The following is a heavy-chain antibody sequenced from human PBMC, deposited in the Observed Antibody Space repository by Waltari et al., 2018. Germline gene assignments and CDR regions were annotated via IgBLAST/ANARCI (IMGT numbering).Heavy chain of an antibody. Sequence: QVQLQESGPGLVKPSETLSLTCTVSGGSISSYYWSWIRQPPGKGLEWIGYIYYSGSTYYNPSLKSRVTISVDTSKNQFSLKLSSVTAADTAVYYCARSRPPDYWGQGTLVTVSS. J-gene: IGHJ4*02. V-gene: IGHV4-59*04. CDR1: GGSISSYY. CDR3: ARSRPPDY. CDR2: IYYSGST.